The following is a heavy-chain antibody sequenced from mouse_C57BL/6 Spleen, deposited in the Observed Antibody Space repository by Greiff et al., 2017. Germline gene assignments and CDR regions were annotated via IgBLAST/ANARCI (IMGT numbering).Heavy chain of an antibody. CDR1: GYSFTGYY. Sequence: EVQLQQSGPELVKPGASVKISCKASGYSFTGYYMNWVKQSPEKSLEWIGEINPSTGGTTYNQKFKAKATLTVDKASSTAYMQLKSLTSEDSAVYYCARWHDGSSSYFDVGGTGTTVTVSS. V-gene: IGHV1-42*01. CDR2: INPSTGGT. J-gene: IGHJ1*03. D-gene: IGHD1-1*01. CDR3: ARWHDGSSSYFDV.